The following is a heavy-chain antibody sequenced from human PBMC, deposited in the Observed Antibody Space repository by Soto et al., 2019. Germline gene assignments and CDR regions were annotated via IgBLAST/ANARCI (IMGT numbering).Heavy chain of an antibody. CDR1: GFTFSYAW. D-gene: IGHD3-22*01. V-gene: IGHV3-15*01. Sequence: GGSLRLSCAASGFTFSYAWMSWVRQAPGKGLSWVGRIKSKPDGGATDYAAPVKGRFTISRDDSGNTLYLQMNSLKTEDTAVYYCTTEGLYSDTSGSFDRWGQGTLVTVSS. CDR3: TTEGLYSDTSGSFDR. CDR2: IKSKPDGGAT. J-gene: IGHJ4*02.